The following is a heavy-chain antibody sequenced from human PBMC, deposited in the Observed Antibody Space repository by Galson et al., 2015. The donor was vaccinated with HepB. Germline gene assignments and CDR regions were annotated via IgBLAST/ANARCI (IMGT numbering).Heavy chain of an antibody. D-gene: IGHD3-10*01. CDR2: ISAYNGNT. J-gene: IGHJ4*02. CDR3: ATSLWFGEFYFDY. V-gene: IGHV1-18*01. Sequence: SVKVSCKASGYTFTSYGISWVRQAPGQGLEWMGWISAYNGNTNYAQKLRGRVTMTTDTSTSTAYMELRSLRSDDTAVYYCATSLWFGEFYFDYWGQGTLVTVSS. CDR1: GYTFTSYG.